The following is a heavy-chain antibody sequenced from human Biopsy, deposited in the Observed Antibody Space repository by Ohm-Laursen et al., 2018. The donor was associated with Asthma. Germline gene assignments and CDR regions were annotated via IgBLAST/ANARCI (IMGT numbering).Heavy chain of an antibody. CDR2: IIPFCGTA. J-gene: IGHJ4*02. D-gene: IGHD4-17*01. V-gene: IGHV1-69*15. CDR3: ARDYDGDYVQRHLPLAY. Sequence: GSSVKVSCKSSGGTFSTFGISWVRQAPGQGLEWMGRIIPFCGTATYAQNFQGRLTLTADESTSTAYMELSSLRSGDTAVYFCARDYDGDYVQRHLPLAYWGQGTLVTVSS. CDR1: GGTFSTFG.